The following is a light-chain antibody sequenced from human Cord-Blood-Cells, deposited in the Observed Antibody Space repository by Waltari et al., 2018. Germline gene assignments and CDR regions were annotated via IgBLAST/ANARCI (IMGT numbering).Light chain of an antibody. V-gene: IGKV3-11*01. CDR2: DAS. J-gene: IGKJ1*01. CDR1: QSVSSY. CDR3: QQRSNWPRGWT. Sequence: EIVLTQSPANLSLSPGERATLSCRASQSVSSYLAWYQQKPGQAPRLLIYDASNRATGIPARFSGSGSWTDFTLTISSLEPEDFAVYYCQQRSNWPRGWTFGQGTKVEIK.